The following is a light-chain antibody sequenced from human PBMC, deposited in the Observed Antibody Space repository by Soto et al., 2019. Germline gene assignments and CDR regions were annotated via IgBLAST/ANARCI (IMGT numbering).Light chain of an antibody. CDR2: HAS. CDR1: QNINTD. CDR3: QHYSTLLT. J-gene: IGKJ1*01. V-gene: IGKV1-5*01. Sequence: DIQMTQSPSTLSASVGDRVTITCRASQNINTDLAWYQQKPGKDPHLLIYHASSLETGVPSRFSGSGSATEITLTISSLQPDDFAAYYDQHYSTLLTFGQGTKVEIK.